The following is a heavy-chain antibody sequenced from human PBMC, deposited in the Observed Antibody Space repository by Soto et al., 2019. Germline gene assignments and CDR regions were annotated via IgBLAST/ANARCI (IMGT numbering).Heavy chain of an antibody. CDR1: GYTFTSYA. CDR3: ARGGLSSGYEPDPYYYYYGMDV. Sequence: ASVKVSCKASGYTFTSYAMHWVRQAPGQRLEWMGWINAGNGNTKYSQKFQGRFTITRDTSASTAYRELSSLRSEDTAVYYCARGGLSSGYEPDPYYYYYGMDVWGQGTTVTVSS. V-gene: IGHV1-3*01. J-gene: IGHJ6*02. D-gene: IGHD5-12*01. CDR2: INAGNGNT.